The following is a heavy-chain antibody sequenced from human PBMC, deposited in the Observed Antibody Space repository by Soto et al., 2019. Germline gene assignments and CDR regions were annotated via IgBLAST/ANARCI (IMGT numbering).Heavy chain of an antibody. CDR3: ARVESIAVMFDY. CDR2: IYHIGST. Sequence: PSETLSLTCAVSGGSISSSNWLSWFLQPPVNGLDLIGEIYHIGSTNYNPSLKSRVTISLYNSKNHFSLKLISVTASYTAVYYCARVESIAVMFDYWGQGTMVTVSS. D-gene: IGHD6-6*01. CDR1: GGSISSSNW. J-gene: IGHJ4*02. V-gene: IGHV4-4*02.